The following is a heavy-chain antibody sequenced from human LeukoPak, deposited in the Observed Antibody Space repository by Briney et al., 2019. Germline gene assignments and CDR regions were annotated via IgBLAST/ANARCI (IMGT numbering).Heavy chain of an antibody. CDR3: ARPTYGDYGMDV. Sequence: GGSLRLSCTASGFTFRSYSMNWVRQAPGKGLEWVSYISSSSSTIYYTDSVKGRFTISRDNAKNSLYLQMNSLRDEDTAVYYCARPTYGDYGMDVWGQGTTVTVSS. CDR1: GFTFRSYS. J-gene: IGHJ6*02. CDR2: ISSSSSTI. V-gene: IGHV3-48*02. D-gene: IGHD4-17*01.